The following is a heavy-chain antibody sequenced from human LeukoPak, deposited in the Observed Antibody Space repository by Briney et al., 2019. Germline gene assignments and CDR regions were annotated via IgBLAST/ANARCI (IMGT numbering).Heavy chain of an antibody. CDR3: ARLGYCSSTSCYTLSGGGRSDY. CDR1: GGSFSGYY. CDR2: INHSGST. V-gene: IGHV4-34*01. D-gene: IGHD2-2*02. Sequence: SETLSLTCAVYGGSFSGYYWSWIRQPPGKGLEWIGEINHSGSTNYNPSLKSRVTISVDTSKNQFSLKLSSVTAADTAVYYCARLGYCSSTSCYTLSGGGRSDYWGQGTLVTVSS. J-gene: IGHJ4*02.